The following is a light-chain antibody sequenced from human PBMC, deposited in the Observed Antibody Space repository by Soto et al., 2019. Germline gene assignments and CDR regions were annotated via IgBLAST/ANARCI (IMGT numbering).Light chain of an antibody. CDR3: QQSYNTPYT. V-gene: IGKV1-39*01. J-gene: IGKJ2*01. CDR2: ASF. Sequence: DIQMTQSPSSLSVSVGDRVTITCRASRSMSSYLNWYQQKPGKAPELLIFASFNLQSGVPSRFSGSGSGTDFTLTISSLQPEDFATYYCQQSYNTPYTSGQGTKLEIK. CDR1: RSMSSY.